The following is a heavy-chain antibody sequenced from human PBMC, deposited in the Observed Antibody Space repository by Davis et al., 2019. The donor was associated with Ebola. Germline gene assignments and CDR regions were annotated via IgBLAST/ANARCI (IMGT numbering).Heavy chain of an antibody. D-gene: IGHD5-18*01. Sequence: GESLKISCAASGFTLSSYWMHWVRQGPGKGLVWVSRINSDGSSTSYADSVKGRFTISRDNAKNTLYLQMNSLRAEDTAVYYCASVLRYSYGLGYWGQGTLVTVSS. CDR1: GFTLSSYW. CDR2: INSDGSST. J-gene: IGHJ4*02. V-gene: IGHV3-74*01. CDR3: ASVLRYSYGLGY.